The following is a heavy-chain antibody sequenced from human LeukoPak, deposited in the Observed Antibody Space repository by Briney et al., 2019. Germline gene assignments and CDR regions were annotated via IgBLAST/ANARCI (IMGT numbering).Heavy chain of an antibody. CDR1: GGTFSSYA. Sequence: ASVKVSCKASGGTFSSYAISWVRQAPRQGLEWMGGIIPIFGTANYAQKFQGRVTITTDESTSTAYMELSSLRSEDTAVYYCAREDFEGDDAFDIWGQGTMVTVSS. CDR3: AREDFEGDDAFDI. D-gene: IGHD3-9*01. V-gene: IGHV1-69*05. CDR2: IIPIFGTA. J-gene: IGHJ3*02.